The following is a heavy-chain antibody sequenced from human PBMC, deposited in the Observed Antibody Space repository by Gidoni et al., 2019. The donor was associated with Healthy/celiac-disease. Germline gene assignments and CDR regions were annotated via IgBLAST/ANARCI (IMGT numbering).Heavy chain of an antibody. Sequence: QVQLVQAGAEVNKPGDSVTVSCKVSGYPLTELSMRWVRQAPGKGLEWMGGFDPEDGETIYAQKFQGRVTMTEDTSTDTAYMELSSLRSEDTAVYYCATDGGPRRQRDVWGQGTTVTVSS. CDR3: ATDGGPRRQRDV. CDR2: FDPEDGET. CDR1: GYPLTELS. V-gene: IGHV1-24*01. J-gene: IGHJ6*02. D-gene: IGHD3-16*01.